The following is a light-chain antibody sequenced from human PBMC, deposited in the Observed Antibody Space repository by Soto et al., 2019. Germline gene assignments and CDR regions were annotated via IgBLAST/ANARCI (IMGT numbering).Light chain of an antibody. CDR2: DAS. V-gene: IGKV1-5*01. CDR3: QQYNNYSPWT. Sequence: DIQMTQSPSTLPASVGDRVTITCRASQSISRWLAWYQQKPGKAPKLLIYDASTLESGVPSRFSGSGSGTEFTLSICSLQPDDFATYYCQQYNNYSPWTFGQGTKVEIK. CDR1: QSISRW. J-gene: IGKJ1*01.